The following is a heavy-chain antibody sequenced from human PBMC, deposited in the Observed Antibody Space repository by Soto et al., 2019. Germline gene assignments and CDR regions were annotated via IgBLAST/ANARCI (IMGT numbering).Heavy chain of an antibody. V-gene: IGHV5-10-1*01. J-gene: IGHJ6*02. CDR2: IDPSDSYT. CDR3: ARRSDWLVPPYGMDV. Sequence: GESLKISCKGSGYSFTSYWISWVRQMPGKGLEWMGRIDPSDSYTNYSPSFQGHVTISADKSISTAYLQWSSLKASDTAMYYCARRSDWLVPPYGMDVWGQGTTVTVS. D-gene: IGHD6-19*01. CDR1: GYSFTSYW.